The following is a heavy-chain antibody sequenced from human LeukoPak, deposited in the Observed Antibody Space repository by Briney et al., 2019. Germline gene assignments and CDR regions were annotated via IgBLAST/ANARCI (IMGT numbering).Heavy chain of an antibody. D-gene: IGHD3-10*01. CDR2: ISDSGSD. J-gene: IGHJ4*02. CDR1: GASMSNYY. CDR3: ARHRRNYYGTGGSPFDF. V-gene: IGHV4-59*08. Sequence: SETLPLTCTISGASMSNYYWSWIRQPPGKRPEWMAYISDSGSDIYNPSLKSRVAISVDTSKNQFSLKVTSVTAADTAVYFCARHRRNYYGTGGSPFDFWGQGILVTVSS.